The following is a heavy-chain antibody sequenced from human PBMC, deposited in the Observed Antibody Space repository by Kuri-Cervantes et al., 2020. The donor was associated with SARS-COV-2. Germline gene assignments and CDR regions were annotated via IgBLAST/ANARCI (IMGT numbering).Heavy chain of an antibody. CDR1: GFTFSSYA. D-gene: IGHD6-6*01. Sequence: GGSLRLSCAASGFTFSSYAMHWVRQAPGKGLEWVAVISYDGSNKYYADSVKGRFTISRDNSKNTLYLQMNSLRAENTAVYYCARVLRYSSSSRAFDYWGQGTLVTAPQ. CDR2: ISYDGSNK. V-gene: IGHV3-30*04. J-gene: IGHJ4*02. CDR3: ARVLRYSSSSRAFDY.